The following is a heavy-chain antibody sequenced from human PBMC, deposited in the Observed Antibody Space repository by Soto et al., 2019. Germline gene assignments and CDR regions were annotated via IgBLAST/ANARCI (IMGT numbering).Heavy chain of an antibody. CDR1: GYTFTGYY. CDR3: ASITVTTTTVDY. Sequence: QVQLVQSGAEVKKPGASVKVSCKASGYTFTGYYMHWVRQAPGQGLEWMGWINHNSGGTNYAQKFQGRVTMTRDTSISTAYMELSRLRSDDTAVYYCASITVTTTTVDYWGQGTLVTVSS. D-gene: IGHD4-4*01. V-gene: IGHV1-2*02. CDR2: INHNSGGT. J-gene: IGHJ4*02.